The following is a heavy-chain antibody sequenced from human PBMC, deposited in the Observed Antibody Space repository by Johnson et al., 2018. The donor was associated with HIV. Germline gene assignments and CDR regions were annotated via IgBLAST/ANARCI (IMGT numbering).Heavy chain of an antibody. V-gene: IGHV3-66*01. CDR2: IYSGGST. CDR3: ARRYCSSTSCYKGRAFDI. D-gene: IGHD2-2*02. Sequence: EVQLVESGGGLVQPGGSLRLSCAASGFTVSSNYMSWVRQAPGKGLEWVSVIYSGGSTYYADSVKGRFTISRDNSKNTLYLQMNRLRAEDTAVYYCARRYCSSTSCYKGRAFDIWGQGTMVTVSS. CDR1: GFTVSSNY. J-gene: IGHJ3*02.